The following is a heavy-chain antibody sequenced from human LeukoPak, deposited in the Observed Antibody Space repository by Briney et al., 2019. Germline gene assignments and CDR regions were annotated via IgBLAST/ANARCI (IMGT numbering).Heavy chain of an antibody. V-gene: IGHV3-23*01. CDR3: AGVGPVDY. CDR1: GFTFSSYA. CDR2: ISGSGGST. J-gene: IGHJ4*02. Sequence: PGKSLRLSCAASGFTFSSYAMSWVRQAPGQGLEWVSAISGSGGSTYYADSVKGRFTISRDDSKDTLYLQMNSLRAEDTAVYYCAGVGPVDYWGQGTLVTVSS.